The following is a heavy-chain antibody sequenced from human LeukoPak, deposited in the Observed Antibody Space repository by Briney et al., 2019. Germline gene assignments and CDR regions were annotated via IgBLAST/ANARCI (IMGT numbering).Heavy chain of an antibody. CDR1: GYTFTGYW. CDR2: ISPSGGST. V-gene: IGHV1-46*01. CDR3: AKVVSGLRPHFDY. J-gene: IGHJ4*02. D-gene: IGHD5-12*01. Sequence: ASVKVSCKAFGYTFTGYWMHWVRQAPGQGPEWMGVISPSGGSTIYAQKFKGRVTLTRDMSTSTDYLELSSLRSEDTAVYYCAKVVSGLRPHFDYWGQGTLVTVSS.